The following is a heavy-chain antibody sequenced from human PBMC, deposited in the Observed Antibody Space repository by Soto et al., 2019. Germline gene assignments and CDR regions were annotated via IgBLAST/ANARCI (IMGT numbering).Heavy chain of an antibody. V-gene: IGHV1-69*15. CDR1: GGTFSNYA. CDR3: AKAGGTVASFGTWLAP. CDR2: IIPIFGTT. J-gene: IGHJ5*02. Sequence: QVHLVQSGAEVKKPGSSVNVSCKASGGTFSNYAITWVRQAPGQGLEWVGRIIPIFGTTNVAQKFQGRVTITADESTTTAYMDLTGLRSDDTAVYYCAKAGGTVASFGTWLAPWGQGTLVTVSS. D-gene: IGHD2-15*01.